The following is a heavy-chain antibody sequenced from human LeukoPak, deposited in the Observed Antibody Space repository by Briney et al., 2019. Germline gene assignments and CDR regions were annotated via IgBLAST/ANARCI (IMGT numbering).Heavy chain of an antibody. D-gene: IGHD1-26*01. CDR2: ISAYNGNT. J-gene: IGHJ4*02. V-gene: IGHV1-18*01. CDR3: ARDNPGGSYYGY. Sequence: ASVKVSCKASGYTFTSYGISWVRQAPGQGLEWMGWISAYNGNTNYAQKLQGRVTMTTDTFTSTAYMELRSLRSDDTAVYYCARDNPGGSYYGYWGQGTLVTVSS. CDR1: GYTFTSYG.